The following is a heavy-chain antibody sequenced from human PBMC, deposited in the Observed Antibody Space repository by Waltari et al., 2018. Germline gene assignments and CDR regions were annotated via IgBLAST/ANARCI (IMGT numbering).Heavy chain of an antibody. CDR3: VGQIATGY. CDR1: GFTFSTYW. J-gene: IGHJ4*02. CDR2: IKPGGTNT. D-gene: IGHD6-13*01. V-gene: IGHV3-74*01. Sequence: EVQLVESGGGLVQPGGSLGLSCSASGFTFSTYWMHWVRQAPGKGLVWVSHIKPGGTNTGYADSVKGRFTISRDDAKNTLYLQMNSLRVEDTAIYYCVGQIATGYWGQGTLVTVSS.